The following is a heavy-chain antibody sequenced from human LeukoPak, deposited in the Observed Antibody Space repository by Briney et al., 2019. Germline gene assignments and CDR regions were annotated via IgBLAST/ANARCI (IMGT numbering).Heavy chain of an antibody. CDR3: ARLSGWPIYYYMNV. V-gene: IGHV7-4-1*02. CDR1: GYTFTSYS. Sequence: ASVKVSCKASGYTFTSYSMNWVRQAPGQVLEWMGWINTNTGNPTYAQGFTGRFFFSLDTSVSTAYLQISSLTAEDTAVYYCARLSGWPIYYYMNVWGKGTTVTVSS. J-gene: IGHJ6*03. CDR2: INTNTGNP. D-gene: IGHD6-19*01.